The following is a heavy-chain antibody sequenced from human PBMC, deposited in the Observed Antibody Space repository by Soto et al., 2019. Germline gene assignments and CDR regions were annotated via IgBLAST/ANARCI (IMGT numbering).Heavy chain of an antibody. Sequence: EVQLLESGGGLVQPGWSLRLSCAASGFTFRNYGMTWVCQAPGKGREWVSGMSRDGGVTDYTDSVKGRFTISRDISKNSLYLQMNSLRAEDKAVYYCAKIDKFNPQSSGWANRFDYWGQGTLVNVSS. J-gene: IGHJ4*02. CDR1: GFTFRNYG. D-gene: IGHD6-19*01. V-gene: IGHV3-23*01. CDR3: AKIDKFNPQSSGWANRFDY. CDR2: MSRDGGVT.